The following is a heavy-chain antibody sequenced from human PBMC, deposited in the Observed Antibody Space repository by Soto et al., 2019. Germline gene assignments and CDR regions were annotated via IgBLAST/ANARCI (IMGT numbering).Heavy chain of an antibody. Sequence: GGSLRLSCAASGFTFSDYYMSWIRQAPGKGLEYVSAISSYGGSTYYANSVKGRFTISRDNSKNTLYLQMGSLRAEDMAVYYCARDPDSSGYYYFDYWGQGTLVTVSS. CDR1: GFTFSDYY. D-gene: IGHD3-22*01. V-gene: IGHV3-64*01. CDR3: ARDPDSSGYYYFDY. J-gene: IGHJ4*02. CDR2: ISSYGGST.